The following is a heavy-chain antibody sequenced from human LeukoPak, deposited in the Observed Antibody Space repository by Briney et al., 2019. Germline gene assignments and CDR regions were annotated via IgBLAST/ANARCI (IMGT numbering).Heavy chain of an antibody. CDR1: GYTFTSYY. Sequence: ASVKVSCKASGYTFTSYYTHWVRQAPGQGLEWMGWINAYNDNTNYAQKFQGRVTMTTDTSTSTAYMELRSLRSDDTAVFYCARAGGSYSPSDYWGQGILVTVSS. CDR2: INAYNDNT. D-gene: IGHD2-21*01. CDR3: ARAGGSYSPSDY. V-gene: IGHV1-18*04. J-gene: IGHJ4*02.